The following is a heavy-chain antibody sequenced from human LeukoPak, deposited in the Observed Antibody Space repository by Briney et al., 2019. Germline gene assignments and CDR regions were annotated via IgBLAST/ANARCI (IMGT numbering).Heavy chain of an antibody. D-gene: IGHD3-10*01. Sequence: GGSLRLSCAASGFTFSSYSMNWVRQAPGKGLEWVSSISSSSSYIYYADSVKGRFTISRDNAKNSLYLQMNSLRAEDTAVYYCARTHYYGSGSYNQDDYWGQGTLVTVSS. CDR2: ISSSSSYI. J-gene: IGHJ4*02. V-gene: IGHV3-21*01. CDR1: GFTFSSYS. CDR3: ARTHYYGSGSYNQDDY.